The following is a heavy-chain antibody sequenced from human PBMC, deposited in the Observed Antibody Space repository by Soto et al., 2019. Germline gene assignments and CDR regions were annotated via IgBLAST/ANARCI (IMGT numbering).Heavy chain of an antibody. Sequence: EVQLVESGGGLVQPGGSLRLSCSTSGFIFSSNWMHWVRQAPGKGLVWVSRIRGDGADANYADSVKGRFTISRDNAKSTMYPQRDSLRVDDRGIYFCASDLVLGSGSLGQGGQGALVTVSS. CDR1: GFIFSSNW. J-gene: IGHJ4*02. CDR3: ASDLVLGSGSLGQ. V-gene: IGHV3-74*01. D-gene: IGHD3-10*01. CDR2: IRGDGADA.